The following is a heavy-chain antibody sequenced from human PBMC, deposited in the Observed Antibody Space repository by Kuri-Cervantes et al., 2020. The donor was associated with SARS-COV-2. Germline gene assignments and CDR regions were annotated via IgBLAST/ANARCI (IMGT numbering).Heavy chain of an antibody. J-gene: IGHJ6*03. V-gene: IGHV3-21*01. D-gene: IGHD3-10*01. CDR3: ARVKDHPYGSGSRYYYYMDV. CDR2: ISSSSSYI. CDR1: GFTFSSYG. Sequence: GGSLRLSLAASGFTFSSYGMNWVRQAPGKGLEYVSSISSSSSYIYYAGSVKGRFTISRENAKNSLYLQMNSLRAEDTAVYYFARVKDHPYGSGSRYYYYMDVWGKGTTVTVSS.